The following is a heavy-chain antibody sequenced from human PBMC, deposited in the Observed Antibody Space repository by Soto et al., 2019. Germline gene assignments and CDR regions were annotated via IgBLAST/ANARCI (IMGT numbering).Heavy chain of an antibody. CDR3: AKVGKGTKSGGMDV. CDR1: GFTFSSYG. V-gene: IGHV3-30*18. D-gene: IGHD7-27*01. J-gene: IGHJ6*02. CDR2: ISYDGSNK. Sequence: QVQLVESGGGVVQPGRSLRLSCAASGFTFSSYGMHWVRQAPGKGLEWVAVISYDGSNKYNADSVKGRFTISRDNSKNTLYLQMNSLRAEDTAVYYCAKVGKGTKSGGMDVWGQGTTVTVSS.